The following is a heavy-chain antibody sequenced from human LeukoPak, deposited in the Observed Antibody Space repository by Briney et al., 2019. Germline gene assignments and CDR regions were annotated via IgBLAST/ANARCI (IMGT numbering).Heavy chain of an antibody. CDR3: ARVFGRVVGATKLPDY. J-gene: IGHJ4*02. CDR1: GYTFTSYA. Sequence: ASVKVSCKASGYTFTSYAMHWVRQAPGQRLEWMGWINAGNGNTKYSQKFQGRVTITRDTSASTAYMELRSLRSDDTAVYYCARVFGRVVGATKLPDYWGQGTLVTVSS. V-gene: IGHV1-3*01. CDR2: INAGNGNT. D-gene: IGHD1-26*01.